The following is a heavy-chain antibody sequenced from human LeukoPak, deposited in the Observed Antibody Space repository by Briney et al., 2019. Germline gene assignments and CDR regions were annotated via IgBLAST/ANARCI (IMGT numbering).Heavy chain of an antibody. CDR2: VSYDGSYK. CDR1: GFTFSNFA. D-gene: IGHD2-15*01. Sequence: PGGSLRLSCAATGFTFSNFAMHWVRQAPGKGLEWVAVVSYDGSYKYYADSVKGRFTISRDNAKNSLYLQMNSLRAEDTAVYYCAKGDVVVVAGGDYWGQGTLVTVSS. J-gene: IGHJ4*02. CDR3: AKGDVVVVAGGDY. V-gene: IGHV3-30*04.